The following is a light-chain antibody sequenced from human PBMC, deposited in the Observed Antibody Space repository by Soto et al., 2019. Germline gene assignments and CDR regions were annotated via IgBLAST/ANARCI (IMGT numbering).Light chain of an antibody. CDR2: EVT. CDR3: SSYTISNTLPFV. Sequence: SVLTQPASVSGSPGQSITISSTGTRRDVGGYNYVSWYQQYPGKSPKLLIYEVTHRPSGVSNRFSGSKSGNTASLTISGLQAEDEADYYCSSYTISNTLPFVFGTGTKVTVL. CDR1: RRDVGGYNY. V-gene: IGLV2-14*01. J-gene: IGLJ1*01.